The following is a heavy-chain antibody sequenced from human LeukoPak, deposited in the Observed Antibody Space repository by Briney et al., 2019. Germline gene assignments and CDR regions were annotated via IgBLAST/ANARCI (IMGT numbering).Heavy chain of an antibody. CDR2: ISSSSSYI. CDR1: GFTFSSYS. CDR3: AKVADPYYFDY. J-gene: IGHJ4*02. V-gene: IGHV3-21*01. Sequence: GGSLRLSCAASGFTFSSYSMNWVRQAPGKGLEWVSSISSSSSYIYYADSVKGRFTISRDNAKNSLYLQMNTLRAEDTAVYYFAKVADPYYFDYWGQGTLVTVSS.